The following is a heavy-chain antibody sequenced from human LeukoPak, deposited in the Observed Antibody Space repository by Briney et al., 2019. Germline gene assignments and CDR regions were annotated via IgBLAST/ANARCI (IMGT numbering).Heavy chain of an antibody. D-gene: IGHD1-20*01. CDR2: FDPEDGET. J-gene: IGHJ3*02. V-gene: IGHV1-24*01. CDR1: GYTLTELS. Sequence: ASVKVSCKVSGYTLTELSMHWVRQAPGKGLEWMGGFDPEDGETIYAQKFQGRVTMTEDTSTDTAYMELSSLRSEDTAVYYCAREDLTGTTLGNALDIWGQGTMVTVSS. CDR3: AREDLTGTTLGNALDI.